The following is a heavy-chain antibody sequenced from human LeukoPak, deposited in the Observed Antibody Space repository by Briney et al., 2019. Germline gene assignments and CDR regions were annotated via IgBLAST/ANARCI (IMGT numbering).Heavy chain of an antibody. CDR1: GFTFDDYA. V-gene: IGHV3-9*01. J-gene: IGHJ4*02. CDR2: ISWNSGSI. D-gene: IGHD6-19*01. Sequence: GRSLRLSCAASGFTFDDYAMHWVRQAPGKGLEWVSGISWNSGSIGYADSVKGRFTISRDNAKNSLYLQMNSLRAEDTALYYCAKDSSGSGWSRFDYWGQGTLVTVSS. CDR3: AKDSSGSGWSRFDY.